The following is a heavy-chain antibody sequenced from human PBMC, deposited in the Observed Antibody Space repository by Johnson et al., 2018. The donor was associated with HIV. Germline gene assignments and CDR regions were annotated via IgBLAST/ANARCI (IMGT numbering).Heavy chain of an antibody. CDR3: AREVAGDYGDSPGAFDI. CDR2: IYSGGNT. Sequence: MQLVESGGGVVQPGRSLRLSCAASRFTVSSNYMTWVRQAPGKGLEWVSVIYSGGNTYYADSVKGRFTISRDNSKNTLYLQMNSLRAEDTAVYYCAREVAGDYGDSPGAFDIWGQGTMVTVSS. CDR1: RFTVSSNY. D-gene: IGHD4-17*01. J-gene: IGHJ3*02. V-gene: IGHV3-66*01.